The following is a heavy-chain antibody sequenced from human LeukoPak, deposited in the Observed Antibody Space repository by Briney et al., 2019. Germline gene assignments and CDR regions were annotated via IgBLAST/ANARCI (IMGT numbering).Heavy chain of an antibody. CDR1: GGSISSYY. J-gene: IGHJ4*02. Sequence: SETLSLTCTVSGGSISSYYWSWIRQPPGKGLEWVGYIYYSGSTNYNPSLKSRVTISVDTSKNQFSLKLSSVTAADTAVYYCARMSYTTSRDYWGQGTLVTVSS. V-gene: IGHV4-59*01. CDR2: IYYSGST. D-gene: IGHD6-13*01. CDR3: ARMSYTTSRDY.